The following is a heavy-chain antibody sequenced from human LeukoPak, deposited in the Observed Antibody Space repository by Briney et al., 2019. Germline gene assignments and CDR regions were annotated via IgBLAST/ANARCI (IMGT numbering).Heavy chain of an antibody. Sequence: ASVKVSCKASGYTFTGYYMHWERQAPGQGLEWMGWINPNSGGTNYAQKFQGRVTMTRDTSISTAYMELSRLRSDDTAVYYCARDPTNYYDSSGYYPDWGQGTLVTVSS. D-gene: IGHD3-22*01. J-gene: IGHJ4*02. CDR1: GYTFTGYY. V-gene: IGHV1-2*02. CDR2: INPNSGGT. CDR3: ARDPTNYYDSSGYYPD.